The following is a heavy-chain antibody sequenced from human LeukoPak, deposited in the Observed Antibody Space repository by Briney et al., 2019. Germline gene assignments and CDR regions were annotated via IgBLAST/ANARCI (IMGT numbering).Heavy chain of an antibody. CDR3: AKDLRPAGDFLAFDI. V-gene: IGHV3-30-3*02. CDR2: ISYDGSNK. D-gene: IGHD2-2*01. J-gene: IGHJ3*02. CDR1: GFTFSSYA. Sequence: PGRSLRLSCAASGFTFSSYAMHWVRQAPGKGLEWVAAISYDGSNKYYADSVKGRFTISRDNSKNTLYLQMNGLRAEDTAVYYCAKDLRPAGDFLAFDIWGQGTMVTITS.